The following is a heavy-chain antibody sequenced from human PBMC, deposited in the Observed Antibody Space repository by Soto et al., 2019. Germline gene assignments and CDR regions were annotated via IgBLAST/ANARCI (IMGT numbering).Heavy chain of an antibody. D-gene: IGHD5-12*01. Sequence: PGGSLRLSCAATGLTFSNAWMNWVRQTPGKGLEWVGQIRSKTDGGTIFYPAPVKGIFIIARDDSINTLYLQMNSLNTEDTAVYYCTTAHPRGPDDWGQGTLVTVSS. CDR3: TTAHPRGPDD. V-gene: IGHV3-15*01. J-gene: IGHJ4*02. CDR2: IRSKTDGGTI. CDR1: GLTFSNAW.